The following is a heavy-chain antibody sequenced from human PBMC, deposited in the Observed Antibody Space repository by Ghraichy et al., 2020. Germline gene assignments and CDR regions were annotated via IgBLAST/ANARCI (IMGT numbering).Heavy chain of an antibody. CDR3: SKSTPSTCTTSDF. V-gene: IGHV3-43*01. CDR2: ISRDGGST. J-gene: IGHJ4*02. Sequence: SLISRDGGSTYYADSVRGRFTISRDNIQNSLYLQMDSLRSEDTALYYCSKSTPSTCTTSDFWCLGTLVT. D-gene: IGHD2-8*01.